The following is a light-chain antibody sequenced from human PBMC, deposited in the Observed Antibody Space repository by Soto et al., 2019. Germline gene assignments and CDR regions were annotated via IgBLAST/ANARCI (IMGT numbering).Light chain of an antibody. CDR1: QSIGTW. J-gene: IGKJ1*01. CDR3: QQYNSYSQT. V-gene: IGKV1-5*01. CDR2: DAS. Sequence: DIVLTQSPSTLSASVGDRITITCRASQSIGTWLAWYQHRPGEGPKLLIHDASSLESGVPSRFSGSGSGTEFTLTISSLQPDDFATYYCQQYNSYSQTFGQGTKVDIK.